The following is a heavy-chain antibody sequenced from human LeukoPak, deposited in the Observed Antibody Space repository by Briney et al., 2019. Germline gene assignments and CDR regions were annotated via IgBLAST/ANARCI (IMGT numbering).Heavy chain of an antibody. CDR3: ARDPPQCSSPSCYDYYYNYMDV. J-gene: IGHJ6*03. D-gene: IGHD2-2*01. V-gene: IGHV1-18*01. CDR1: GYTFTTYG. CDR2: ISAYNGNT. Sequence: GASVKVSCKASGYTFTTYGISWVRQAPGQGLEWMGWISAYNGNTNYAQKLQGRVTMTTDTSTSTAYMELRSLRSDDTAVYYCARDPPQCSSPSCYDYYYNYMDVWGKGTTVTVSS.